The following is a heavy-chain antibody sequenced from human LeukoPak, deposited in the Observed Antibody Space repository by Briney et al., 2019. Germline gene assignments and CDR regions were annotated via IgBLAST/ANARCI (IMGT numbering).Heavy chain of an antibody. D-gene: IGHD6-19*01. CDR2: IFTTGSN. J-gene: IGHJ2*01. CDR1: SDSISSDY. Sequence: SETLSLTCSVSSDSISSDYWSWIRQLAGQGLEWIGRIFTTGSNYYNHSLESRVTMSEGMSKNQFSLKLSSVTAADTAVYYCARVPEGEWLVPDWYFDLWGRGTLVTVSS. V-gene: IGHV4-4*07. CDR3: ARVPEGEWLVPDWYFDL.